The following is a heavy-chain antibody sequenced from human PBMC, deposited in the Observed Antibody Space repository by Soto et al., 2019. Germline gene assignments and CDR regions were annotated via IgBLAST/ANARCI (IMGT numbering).Heavy chain of an antibody. CDR1: GFTFSSYA. V-gene: IGHV3-23*01. D-gene: IGHD5-12*01. CDR2: ISGSGGST. J-gene: IGHJ4*02. CDR3: AKKPRRGYSGYASDY. Sequence: EVQLLESGGGLVQPGGSLRLSCAASGFTFSSYAMSWVRQAPGKGLEWVSAISGSGGSTYYADSVKGRFTISRDNSKNTLYLQMDSLRAEDTAVYYCAKKPRRGYSGYASDYWGQGTLVTVSS.